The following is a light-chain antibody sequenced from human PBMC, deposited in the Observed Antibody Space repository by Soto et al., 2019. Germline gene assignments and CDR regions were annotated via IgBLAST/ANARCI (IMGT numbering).Light chain of an antibody. Sequence: EIVLTQSPGTLSLSPGGRATLSCRASQSVGSTYLAWYQQKPGQAPKLLIYGVSSRATGIPDRFSGSGSGTDFTLTISRLEPEDFAVYYCQQYGTSPLTFGPWTKVDI. J-gene: IGKJ3*01. CDR3: QQYGTSPLT. CDR1: QSVGSTY. CDR2: GVS. V-gene: IGKV3-20*01.